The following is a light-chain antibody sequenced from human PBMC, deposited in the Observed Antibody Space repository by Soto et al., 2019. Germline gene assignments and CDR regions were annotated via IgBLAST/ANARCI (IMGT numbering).Light chain of an antibody. V-gene: IGKV3-15*01. CDR3: QQYNNWPRT. J-gene: IGKJ1*01. CDR2: GAS. Sequence: EIVMTQSPATLSVSPGERATLSCRASQSVSSNLAWYQQKPGQAPRLLIYGASTRATGTPARFSGSGSGTEVTLTISSLQSEEFAVYYCQQYNNWPRTFGQGTKVEIK. CDR1: QSVSSN.